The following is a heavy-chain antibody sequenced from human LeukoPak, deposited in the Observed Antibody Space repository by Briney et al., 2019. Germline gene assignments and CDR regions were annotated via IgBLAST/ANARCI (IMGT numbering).Heavy chain of an antibody. D-gene: IGHD3-10*01. CDR1: GGSISSYY. CDR3: ATSGANNWFDP. V-gene: IGHV4-4*07. Sequence: SETLSLTCTDSGGSISSYYWSWIRQPAGKGLEWIGRIYTSGSTNYNPSLKSRVTMSVDTSKNQFSLKLSSVTAADTAVYYCATSGANNWFDPWGQGTLVTVSS. J-gene: IGHJ5*02. CDR2: IYTSGST.